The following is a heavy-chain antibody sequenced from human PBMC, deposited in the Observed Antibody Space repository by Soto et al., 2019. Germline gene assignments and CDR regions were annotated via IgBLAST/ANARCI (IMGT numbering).Heavy chain of an antibody. CDR2: IFYSGTT. Sequence: PXASLSLTFSVCGGSFSSGSDYWNWMRQAPGKGLEWIGHIFYSGTTNYNPSLKSRVTISVDTSKNQFSLRLTSVTAADTALYYCAYLSGTYYMPLNSGQGTLVTVS. CDR1: GGSFSSGSDY. CDR3: AYLSGTYYMPLN. J-gene: IGHJ4*02. V-gene: IGHV4-61*01. D-gene: IGHD1-26*01.